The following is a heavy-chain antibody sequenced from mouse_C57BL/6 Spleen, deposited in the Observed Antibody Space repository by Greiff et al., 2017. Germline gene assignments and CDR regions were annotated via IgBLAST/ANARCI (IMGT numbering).Heavy chain of an antibody. CDR3: ARIYGSSYAFDY. V-gene: IGHV1-7*01. CDR1: GYTFTSYW. D-gene: IGHD1-1*01. CDR2: INPSSGYT. J-gene: IGHJ2*01. Sequence: QVQLQQSGAELAKPGASVKLSCKASGYTFTSYWMHWVKQRPGQGLEWIGYINPSSGYTKYNQKFKDQATLTADKSSSTAYMQLSSLTYEDSAVYYCARIYGSSYAFDYWGQGTTLTVSS.